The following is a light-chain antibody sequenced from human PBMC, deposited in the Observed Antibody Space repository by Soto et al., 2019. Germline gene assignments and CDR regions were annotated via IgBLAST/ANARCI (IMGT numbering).Light chain of an antibody. J-gene: IGLJ1*01. V-gene: IGLV3-1*01. CDR3: QAWDSSTAGV. CDR2: QDN. Sequence: SSELTQPPSVSVSPGQTASITCSGDKLGNNYACWYQQKPGQSPVVVIYQDNKRPSGIPERFSGSNSGNTATLTISGTQSMDEADYYCQAWDSSTAGVFGSGTKVTVL. CDR1: KLGNNY.